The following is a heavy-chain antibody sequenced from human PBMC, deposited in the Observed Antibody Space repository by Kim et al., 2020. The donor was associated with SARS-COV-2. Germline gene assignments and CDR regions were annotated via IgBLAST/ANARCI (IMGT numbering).Heavy chain of an antibody. CDR3: GTRYFDWLVPYYYYGMDV. D-gene: IGHD3-9*01. V-gene: IGHV3-15*01. J-gene: IGHJ6*02. Sequence: GGSLRLSCAASGFTFSNAWMSWVRQAPGKGLEWVGRMKSKTDGGTTDYAAPVKGRFTISRDDSKKTLYLQMNSLKTEDTAVYYCGTRYFDWLVPYYYYGMDVWGQGTTVTVSS. CDR1: GFTFSNAW. CDR2: MKSKTDGGTT.